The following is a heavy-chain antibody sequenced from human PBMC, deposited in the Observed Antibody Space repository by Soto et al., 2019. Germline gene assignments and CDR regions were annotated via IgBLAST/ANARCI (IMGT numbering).Heavy chain of an antibody. CDR2: FSGSGGST. J-gene: IGHJ6*02. CDR3: AKDSLGGGLHLGPQNYYGLDV. V-gene: IGHV3-23*01. CDR1: GFTFSSYA. D-gene: IGHD3-16*01. Sequence: PGGSLRLSCAASGFTFSSYAMSWVRQAPGKGLEWVSGFSGSGGSTYCADSVKGRFTISRDNSKNTLYLQMNSLRAEDTAVYYCAKDSLGGGLHLGPQNYYGLDVWGLGTTVTVSS.